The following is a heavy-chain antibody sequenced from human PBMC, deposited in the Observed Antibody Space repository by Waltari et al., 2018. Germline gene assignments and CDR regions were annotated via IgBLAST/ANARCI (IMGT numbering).Heavy chain of an antibody. CDR1: GGCIRSYY. J-gene: IGHJ6*03. Sequence: QVQLQESGPGLVKPSETLSLTCTVSGGCIRSYYWSWIRQPAGKGLEWIGRIYTSVSTNYNPSLKSRVTMSVTTSKNQFSLKLSSVTAADTAVYYCARDGGGYYYYYMDVWGKGTTVTISS. V-gene: IGHV4-4*07. CDR3: ARDGGGYYYYYMDV. CDR2: IYTSVST. D-gene: IGHD3-16*01.